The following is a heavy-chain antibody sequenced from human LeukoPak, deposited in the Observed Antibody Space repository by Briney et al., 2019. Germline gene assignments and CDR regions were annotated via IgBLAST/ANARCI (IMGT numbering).Heavy chain of an antibody. J-gene: IGHJ6*03. CDR3: ARHYRYSGNYYYYYMDV. CDR2: IYYSGST. Sequence: SETLSLTCTVSGGSISSITYYWGWIRQPPGKGLEWIGSIYYSGSTYSNPSLKSRVTISVDTSKNQFSLKLSSVTAADTAVYYCARHYRYSGNYYYYYMDVWGNGTTVTVSS. D-gene: IGHD3-16*02. CDR1: GGSISSITYY. V-gene: IGHV4-39*01.